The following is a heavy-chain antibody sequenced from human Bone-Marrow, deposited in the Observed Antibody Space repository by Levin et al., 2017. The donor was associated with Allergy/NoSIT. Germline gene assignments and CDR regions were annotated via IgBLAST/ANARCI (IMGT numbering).Heavy chain of an antibody. J-gene: IGHJ3*01. CDR2: IYPGDSDT. D-gene: IGHD3-22*01. V-gene: IGHV5-51*01. Sequence: GESLKISCKGSRYSFTTYWIGWVRQMPGKGLEWMGIIYPGDSDTRYSPSFQGQVTISADKSISTAYLQWSSLKASDTAMYYCARRGTYHDSSGLYMGPFDAFDVWGQGTMVTVSS. CDR3: ARRGTYHDSSGLYMGPFDAFDV. CDR1: RYSFTTYW.